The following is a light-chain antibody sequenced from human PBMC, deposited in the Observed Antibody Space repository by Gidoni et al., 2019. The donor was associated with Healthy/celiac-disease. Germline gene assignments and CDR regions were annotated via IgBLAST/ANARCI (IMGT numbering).Light chain of an antibody. J-gene: IGKJ2*01. CDR1: QDISNY. V-gene: IGKV1-33*01. CDR2: DAS. CDR3: QQYDNLPYT. Sequence: DIQMTQFPSSLSASVGDRVTLTCQASQDISNYLNWYQQKPGKAPKLLIYDASNLETGVPSRFSGSGSGTDFTFTISSLQPEDIATYYCQQYDNLPYTFGQGTKLEIK.